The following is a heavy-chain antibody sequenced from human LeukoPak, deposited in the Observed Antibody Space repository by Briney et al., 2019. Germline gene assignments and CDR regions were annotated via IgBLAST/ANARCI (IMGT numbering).Heavy chain of an antibody. CDR2: IKRKSDGGTT. D-gene: IGHD3-22*01. CDR1: GLTFTNAW. V-gene: IGHV3-15*01. J-gene: IGHJ4*02. CDR3: TTELDIRPNHY. Sequence: GGSLRLSCAASGLTFTNAWMSWVRQAPGKGLEWVGRIKRKSDGGTTDYAAPVKGRFIISRDDSKNTLYLQMNSPKSEDTAVYYCTTELDIRPNHYWGQGTLVTVSS.